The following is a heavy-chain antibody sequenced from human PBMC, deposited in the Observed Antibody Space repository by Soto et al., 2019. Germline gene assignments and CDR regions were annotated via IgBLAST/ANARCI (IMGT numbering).Heavy chain of an antibody. J-gene: IGHJ4*02. CDR1: GFTFSSYG. V-gene: IGHV3-33*06. CDR3: AKDRAYPRDYFHY. Sequence: GGSLRLSCAASGFTFSSYGMHWVRQAPGKGLEWVAVIWYDGSNKYYADSVKGRFTISRDNSKNTVFLHMDSLRAEDTAVYYCAKDRAYPRDYFHYWGQGTLVTVSS. CDR2: IWYDGSNK.